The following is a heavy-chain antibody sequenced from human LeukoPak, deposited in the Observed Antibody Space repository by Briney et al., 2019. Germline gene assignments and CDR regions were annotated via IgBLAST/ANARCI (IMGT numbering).Heavy chain of an antibody. Sequence: GGSLRLSCEASGFTFSDPYMSWIRQAPGKGLECLSYISGSGTDINYADSVRGRFTISRDNAKNLLYLQMNDLRVEDTAVYYCARTARHLDYWGQGTLVTVSS. CDR2: ISGSGTDI. D-gene: IGHD5-18*01. J-gene: IGHJ4*02. CDR3: ARTARHLDY. CDR1: GFTFSDPY. V-gene: IGHV3-11*04.